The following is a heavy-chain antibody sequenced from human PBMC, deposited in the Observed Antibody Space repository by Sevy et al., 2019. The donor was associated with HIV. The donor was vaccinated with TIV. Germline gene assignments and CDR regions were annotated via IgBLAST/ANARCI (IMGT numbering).Heavy chain of an antibody. CDR2: IYYSGNT. V-gene: IGHV4-59*01. CDR3: AREGIAAAGDFDY. D-gene: IGHD6-13*01. CDR1: GGSINNYY. Sequence: SETLSLTCTVSGGSINNYYWSWIRQPPGKGLEWIGYIYYSGNTNYNPSLKSRVTISVDTSKNQFSLKLSSVTAADTAVYYCAREGIAAAGDFDYWGQGTLVTVSS. J-gene: IGHJ4*02.